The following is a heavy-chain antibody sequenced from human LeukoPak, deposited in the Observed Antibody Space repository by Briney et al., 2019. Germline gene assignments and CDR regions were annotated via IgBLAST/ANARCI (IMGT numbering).Heavy chain of an antibody. J-gene: IGHJ6*03. CDR3: ARYCSSTSCHAYYYYYMDV. Sequence: GASVKVSCKASGYTFTSYDINWVRQATGQGLKWMGWMNPNSGNTGYAQKFQGRVTMTRNTSISTAYMELSSLRSEDTAVYYCARYCSSTSCHAYYYYYMDVWGKGTTVTVSS. CDR1: GYTFTSYD. V-gene: IGHV1-8*01. CDR2: MNPNSGNT. D-gene: IGHD2-2*01.